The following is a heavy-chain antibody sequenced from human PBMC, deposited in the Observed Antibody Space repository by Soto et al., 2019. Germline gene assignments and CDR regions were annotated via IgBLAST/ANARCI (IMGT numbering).Heavy chain of an antibody. D-gene: IGHD4-4*01. V-gene: IGHV1-69*13. CDR1: GGTCSSYA. CDR3: ARGTGLGTVTPYYYYGMDV. Sequence: SVKVSCKASGGTCSSYAISWVLQAPGQGLEWMGGIIPIFGTANYAQKFQGRVTITADESTSTAYMELSSLRSEDTAVYYCARGTGLGTVTPYYYYGMDVWGQGTTVTSP. CDR2: IIPIFGTA. J-gene: IGHJ6*02.